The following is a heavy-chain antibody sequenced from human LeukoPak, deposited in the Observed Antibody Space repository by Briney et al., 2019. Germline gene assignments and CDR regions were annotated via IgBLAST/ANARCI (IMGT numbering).Heavy chain of an antibody. V-gene: IGHV3-64*01. CDR1: GFTFSSYA. CDR2: ISSNGGST. J-gene: IGHJ4*02. D-gene: IGHD3-10*01. Sequence: SGGSLRLSCAASGFTFSSYAMHWVRQAPGKGLEYVSAISSNGGSTYYANSVKGRFTISRDNSKNTLYLQMGSLRAEDMAVYYCARGNFDYWGQGTLVTVPS. CDR3: ARGNFDY.